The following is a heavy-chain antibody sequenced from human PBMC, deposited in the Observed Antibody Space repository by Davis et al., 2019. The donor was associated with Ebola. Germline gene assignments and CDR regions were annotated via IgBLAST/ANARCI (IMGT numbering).Heavy chain of an antibody. Sequence: ASVTVSCQASGYTFTGYYMHWVRQAPGQGLEWMGWINPNSGGTNYAQKFQGRVTMTRDTSISTAYMELSRLRSDDTAVYYCARGRYCSGGSCYFGYYYYGMDVWSQGTTVTVSS. CDR3: ARGRYCSGGSCYFGYYYYGMDV. V-gene: IGHV1-2*02. D-gene: IGHD2-15*01. CDR1: GYTFTGYY. J-gene: IGHJ6*02. CDR2: INPNSGGT.